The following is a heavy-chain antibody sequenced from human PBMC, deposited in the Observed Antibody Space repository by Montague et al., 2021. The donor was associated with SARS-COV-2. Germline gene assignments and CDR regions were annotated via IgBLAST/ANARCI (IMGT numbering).Heavy chain of an antibody. Sequence: SLRLSCAASGFTVSSNYLSWVRQAPGKGLEWVSLIYSGGSTFYAGSVKGRFTISRDNSKNTLYLQMNSLRAEDTAVYYCARDLLEAGGKDYWGQGALVTVSS. CDR2: IYSGGST. CDR3: ARDLLEAGGKDY. D-gene: IGHD3-16*01. J-gene: IGHJ4*02. V-gene: IGHV3-53*01. CDR1: GFTVSSNY.